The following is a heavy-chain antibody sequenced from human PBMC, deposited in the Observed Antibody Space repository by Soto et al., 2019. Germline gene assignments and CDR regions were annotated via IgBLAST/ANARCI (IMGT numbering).Heavy chain of an antibody. V-gene: IGHV4-34*01. CDR3: ARRGDIVVVVAASYYFDY. J-gene: IGHJ4*02. Sequence: PSETLSLTCAVSGGPFIGYYWSWIRQPPGKGLEWIGEINHSGSTNYNPSLKSRVTISVDTSKNQFSLKLSSVTAADTAVYYCARRGDIVVVVAASYYFDYWGQGTLVTVSS. CDR2: INHSGST. D-gene: IGHD2-15*01. CDR1: GGPFIGYY.